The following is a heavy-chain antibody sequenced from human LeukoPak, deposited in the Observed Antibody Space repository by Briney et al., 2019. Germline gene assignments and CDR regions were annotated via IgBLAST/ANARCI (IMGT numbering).Heavy chain of an antibody. D-gene: IGHD2-15*01. J-gene: IGHJ4*02. CDR1: GYTFTRYY. Sequence: ASVKVSCKASGYTFTRYYMHWVRQAPGQGLEWMGIINPSGGSTSYAQKFQGRVTRTRDTSTSTVYMELNSLRSEDTAVYYCAKGHCSGGTCYSYDYWGQGTLVTVS. CDR2: INPSGGST. CDR3: AKGHCSGGTCYSYDY. V-gene: IGHV1-46*01.